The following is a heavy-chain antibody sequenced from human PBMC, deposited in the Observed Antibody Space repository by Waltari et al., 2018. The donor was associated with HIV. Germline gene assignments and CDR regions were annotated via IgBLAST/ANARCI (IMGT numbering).Heavy chain of an antibody. V-gene: IGHV3-23*01. D-gene: IGHD3-22*01. Sequence: GRSLRLSCASSGFTFSSYAIRLVRQAPGKGLEWVSTISPGGDSTYYADSVKGRCTISRDNSKNTLYLQMKSLRAEDTAVYYCAKDDSTGSSGYYHFDSWSQGTLVTVSS. CDR1: GFTFSSYA. J-gene: IGHJ4*02. CDR3: AKDDSTGSSGYYHFDS. CDR2: ISPGGDST.